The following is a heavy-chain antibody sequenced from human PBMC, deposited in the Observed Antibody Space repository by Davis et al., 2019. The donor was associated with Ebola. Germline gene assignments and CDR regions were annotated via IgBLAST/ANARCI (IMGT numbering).Heavy chain of an antibody. D-gene: IGHD2-15*01. CDR1: GFAFSTFW. J-gene: IGHJ1*01. Sequence: PGGSLRLSCAASGFAFSTFWMTWLRQAPGQGPEWVANIKPDGSDKYYVDSVKGRFTISRDNAKSSLYLQMNSLRAEDTAVFYCVRGGSATAYWGQGTPVTVSS. CDR2: IKPDGSDK. V-gene: IGHV3-7*03. CDR3: VRGGSATAY.